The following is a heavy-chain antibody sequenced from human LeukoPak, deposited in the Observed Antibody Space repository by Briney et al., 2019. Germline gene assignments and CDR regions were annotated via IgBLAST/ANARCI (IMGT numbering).Heavy chain of an antibody. D-gene: IGHD6-19*01. CDR3: ATGSSGWFADYYYYYMDV. J-gene: IGHJ6*03. CDR2: FDPEDGET. Sequence: ASVKVSCKVSGYTLTELSMHWVRQAPGKGLEWMGGFDPEDGETIYAQKFQGRVTMTEDTSTDTAYMELSSLRSEDTAVYYCATGSSGWFADYYYYYMDVWGKGTTVTVSS. V-gene: IGHV1-24*01. CDR1: GYTLTELS.